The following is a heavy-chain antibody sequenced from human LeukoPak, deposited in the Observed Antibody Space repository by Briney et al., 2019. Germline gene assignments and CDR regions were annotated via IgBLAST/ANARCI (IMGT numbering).Heavy chain of an antibody. D-gene: IGHD3-3*01. CDR3: ARDLIRFLRGWFDP. Sequence: ASVKVSCKASGYTFTGYYMHWVRQAPGQGLEWMGWINPNSGGTNYAQKFQGRVTMTRDTSISTAYMELSRLRSDDTAVYYCARDLIRFLRGWFDPWGQGTLVTVSS. V-gene: IGHV1-2*02. CDR2: INPNSGGT. J-gene: IGHJ5*02. CDR1: GYTFTGYY.